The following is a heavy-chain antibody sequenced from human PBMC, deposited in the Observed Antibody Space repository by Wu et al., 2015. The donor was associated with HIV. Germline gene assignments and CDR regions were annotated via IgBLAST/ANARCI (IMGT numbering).Heavy chain of an antibody. D-gene: IGHD3-22*01. V-gene: IGHV1-69*15. CDR1: GGTFHNYA. CDR2: IIPIFGTA. Sequence: QAQLMQSGGEVKKPGSSVKVSCKTSGGTFHNYAIAWVRQAPGQGLEWMGRIIPIFGTANYAQKFQGRVTITADESTSTAYMELSSLRSEDTAVYYCARGTMIVQDYYYYYGMDVWGQRDHGHRLL. J-gene: IGHJ6*02. CDR3: ARGTMIVQDYYYYYGMDV.